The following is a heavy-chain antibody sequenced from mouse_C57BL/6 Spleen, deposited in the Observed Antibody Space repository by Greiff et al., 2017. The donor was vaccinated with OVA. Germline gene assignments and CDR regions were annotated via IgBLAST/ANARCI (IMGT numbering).Heavy chain of an antibody. CDR2: IDPENGDT. CDR1: GFNIKDDY. Sequence: VQLKQPGAELVRPGASVKLSCTASGFNIKDDYMHWVKQRPEQGLEWIGWIDPENGDTEYASKFQGKATITADKSSNTAYLQLSSLTSEDTAVYYCTGYNYAMDYWGQGTSVTVSS. CDR3: TGYNYAMDY. V-gene: IGHV14-4*01. D-gene: IGHD2-14*01. J-gene: IGHJ4*01.